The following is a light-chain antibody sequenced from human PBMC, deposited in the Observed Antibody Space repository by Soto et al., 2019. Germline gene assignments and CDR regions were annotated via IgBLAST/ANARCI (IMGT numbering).Light chain of an antibody. Sequence: QSVLTQPPSVSGAPGQRVTISCTGSSSNIGAGYDVHWYHQLPGTAPKLLIYGNTNRPSGISDRFSASKSGSSASLAITGLQAEDEADYYCQSYDSSLRAWVFGGGTQLTVL. CDR3: QSYDSSLRAWV. CDR1: SSNIGAGYD. V-gene: IGLV1-40*01. CDR2: GNT. J-gene: IGLJ3*02.